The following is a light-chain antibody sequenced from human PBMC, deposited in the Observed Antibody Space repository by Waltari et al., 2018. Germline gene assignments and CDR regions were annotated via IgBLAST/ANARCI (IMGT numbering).Light chain of an antibody. J-gene: IGKJ5*01. CDR1: QSVSSN. CDR2: GAS. V-gene: IGKV3-15*01. CDR3: QQYNNWPPVT. Sequence: EIVMTQSPATLSVSPGERATLSCRASQSVSSNLAWYQQKPGQAPRLLIYGASTRATVIPGRFSGSVSGTEFTLTISSMQSEVFAVYDCQQYNNWPPVTFGQGTRLEIK.